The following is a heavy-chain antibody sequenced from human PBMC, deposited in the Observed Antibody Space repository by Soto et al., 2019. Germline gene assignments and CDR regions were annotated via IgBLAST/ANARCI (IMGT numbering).Heavy chain of an antibody. Sequence: GGSLRLSCAASGFTFSSYAMHWVRQAPGKGLEWVAVISYDGSNKYYADSVKGRFTISRDNSKNTLYLQMNSLRAEDTAVYYCARTVGATPPHDFWYFDYWGQGTLVTVSS. CDR2: ISYDGSNK. CDR3: ARTVGATPPHDFWYFDY. J-gene: IGHJ4*02. D-gene: IGHD1-26*01. V-gene: IGHV3-30-3*01. CDR1: GFTFSSYA.